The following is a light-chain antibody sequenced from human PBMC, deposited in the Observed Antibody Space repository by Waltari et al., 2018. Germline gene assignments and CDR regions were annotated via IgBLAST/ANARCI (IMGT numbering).Light chain of an antibody. CDR3: CSFAGSQTVI. CDR2: SVS. V-gene: IGLV2-11*01. Sequence: QSALTQPRSVSGSPGQSVPISCTGTNSDIGAYNHVSWYQHHPGKAPQLVIYSVSKRPSGVPDHFSGSKSGNTASLTISGLQPEDEADYYCCSFAGSQTVIFGGGTRLTVL. CDR1: NSDIGAYNH. J-gene: IGLJ2*01.